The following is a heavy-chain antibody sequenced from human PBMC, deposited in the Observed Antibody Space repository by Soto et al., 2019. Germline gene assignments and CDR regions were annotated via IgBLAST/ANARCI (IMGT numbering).Heavy chain of an antibody. CDR2: ISSSSSFI. D-gene: IGHD1-26*01. J-gene: IGHJ4*02. CDR1: GFSLSDYS. CDR3: AGSSDDGRDN. Sequence: EVQLVESGGGLVKPGGSLRLSCAASGFSLSDYSMNWIRQAPGKGLEWVASISSSSSFIHYAESMKGRFTISRDNAKNSLQLQMNSLSAEDAAGYYCAGSSDDGRDNWGQGTLVTVSS. V-gene: IGHV3-21*01.